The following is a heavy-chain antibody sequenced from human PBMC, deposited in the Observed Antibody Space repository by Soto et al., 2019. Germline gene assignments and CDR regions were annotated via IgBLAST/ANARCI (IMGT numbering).Heavy chain of an antibody. D-gene: IGHD2-15*01. CDR1: GFTFSSYD. V-gene: IGHV3-30*03. CDR3: ATKIVAATSDY. Sequence: HVQLVESGGAVVQPGRSLRLSCAASGFTFSSYDMHWVRQAPGKGLEWVAVISYDGSNKYYADSVKGRFTISRGNSKNTLYLQMNSLRTEDTAVYYCATKIVAATSDYWGQGTLVTVSS. CDR2: ISYDGSNK. J-gene: IGHJ4*02.